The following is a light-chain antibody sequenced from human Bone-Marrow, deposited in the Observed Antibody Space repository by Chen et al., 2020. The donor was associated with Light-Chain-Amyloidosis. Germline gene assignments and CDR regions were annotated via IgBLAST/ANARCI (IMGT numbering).Light chain of an antibody. CDR3: QSADSSGTYEVR. CDR2: RDT. J-gene: IGLJ2*01. Sequence: SYELTQPPSLSVSPGQTARITCSGDDLPTKYAYWYQQKPGQAPVLGIHRDTERPSGSSERFAGSSAGTTATLTISGVQAEDEADYHCQSADSSGTYEVRFGGGTKLTVL. CDR1: DLPTKY. V-gene: IGLV3-25*03.